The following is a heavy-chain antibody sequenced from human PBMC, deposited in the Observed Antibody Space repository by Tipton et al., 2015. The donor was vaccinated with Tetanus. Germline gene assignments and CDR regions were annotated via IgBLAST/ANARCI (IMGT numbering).Heavy chain of an antibody. CDR1: GFTLNNAR. V-gene: IGHV3-15*01. Sequence: SLRLSCAASGFTLNNARPSWVRQAPGKGLEWIGRIRSKSYGGTTEYPGSVKGRFTISRDDSKNTLYLQMNSLKTDDTAVYYCTTRLPDEYGSIRSIWGASAYWGPGTLVTVSS. CDR2: IRSKSYGGTT. CDR3: TTRLPDEYGSIRSIWGASAY. D-gene: IGHD2-2*01. J-gene: IGHJ4*02.